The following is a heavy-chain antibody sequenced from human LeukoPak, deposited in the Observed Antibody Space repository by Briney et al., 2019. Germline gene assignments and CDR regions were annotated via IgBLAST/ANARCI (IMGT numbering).Heavy chain of an antibody. CDR1: GFTFSSYG. CDR2: IKSKTDGGTT. Sequence: GGSLRLSCAASGFTFSSYGMQWVRQAPGKGLEWVGRIKSKTDGGTTDYAAPVKGRFTISRDDSKNTLYLQMNSLKTEDTAVYYCTTDREYSSGWFTYYFDYWGQGTLVTVSS. D-gene: IGHD6-19*01. V-gene: IGHV3-15*01. CDR3: TTDREYSSGWFTYYFDY. J-gene: IGHJ4*02.